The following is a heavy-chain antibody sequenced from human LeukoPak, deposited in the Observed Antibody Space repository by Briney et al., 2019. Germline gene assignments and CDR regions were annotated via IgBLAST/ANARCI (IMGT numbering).Heavy chain of an antibody. CDR1: GGSISSYY. CDR3: ARARNYYDSSGYLDY. D-gene: IGHD3-22*01. Sequence: SETLSLTCTVSGGSISSYYWSWIRQPPGKGLEWNGYIYYSGSTNYNPSLKSRVTISVDTSKNQFSLKLSSVTAADTAVYYCARARNYYDSSGYLDYWGQGTLVTVSS. V-gene: IGHV4-59*01. CDR2: IYYSGST. J-gene: IGHJ4*02.